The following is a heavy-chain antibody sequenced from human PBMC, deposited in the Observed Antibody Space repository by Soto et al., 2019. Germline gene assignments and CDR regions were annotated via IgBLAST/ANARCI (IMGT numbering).Heavy chain of an antibody. J-gene: IGHJ6*02. D-gene: IGHD6-19*01. Sequence: GGSLRLSCAASGFTFSSYGMHWVRQAPGKGLDWVAIIWYDGSNKYYADSVKGRFTISRDNSMNTLYLQMNSLRAEDTAVYYCARPTSSSIHFYYYGMDVWGQGTTVTVSS. V-gene: IGHV3-33*01. CDR3: ARPTSSSIHFYYYGMDV. CDR1: GFTFSSYG. CDR2: IWYDGSNK.